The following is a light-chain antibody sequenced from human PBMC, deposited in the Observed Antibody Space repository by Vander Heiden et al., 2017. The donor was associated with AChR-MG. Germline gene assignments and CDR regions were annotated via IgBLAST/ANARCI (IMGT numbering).Light chain of an antibody. J-gene: IGKJ1*01. CDR2: KAS. CDR1: QSIDSW. CDR3: QQDYSYPVA. V-gene: IGKV1-5*03. Sequence: DIQMTQSPSTLSASVGDRVTITCRASQSIDSWLAWHQQKPGKAPKILIYKASSLESGVPSRFSGSGSGTEFTLTISSLQPDDFGTYYCQQDYSYPVAFGQGTKVEIK.